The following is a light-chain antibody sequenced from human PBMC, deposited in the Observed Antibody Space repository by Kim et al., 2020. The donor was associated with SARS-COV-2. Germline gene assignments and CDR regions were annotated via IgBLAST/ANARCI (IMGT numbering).Light chain of an antibody. J-gene: IGKJ5*01. CDR2: LGS. CDR3: MQALHTPIA. V-gene: IGKV2-28*01. CDR1: QSLLHSNGYNY. Sequence: DIVMTQSPLSLPVTPGEPASISCRSSQSLLHSNGYNYLDWYLQKPGQSPQLLIYLGSNRASGVPDRFSGSGSGTDFTLKISRVEAEDVGVYSGMQALHTPIAFGQGTRLEIK.